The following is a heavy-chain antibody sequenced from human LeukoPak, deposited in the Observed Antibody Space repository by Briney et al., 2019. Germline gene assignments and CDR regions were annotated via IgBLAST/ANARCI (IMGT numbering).Heavy chain of an antibody. J-gene: IGHJ4*02. CDR1: GFTFSSYW. CDR3: ARGGLRYFDCFDY. V-gene: IGHV3-7*04. Sequence: PGGSLRLSCAASGFTFSSYWMSWVRQAPGKGLEWVANIKQDGSEKYYADSVKGRFTVSRDNAKNSLYLQMNSLRAEDTAVYYCARGGLRYFDCFDYWGQGTLVTVSS. CDR2: IKQDGSEK. D-gene: IGHD3-9*01.